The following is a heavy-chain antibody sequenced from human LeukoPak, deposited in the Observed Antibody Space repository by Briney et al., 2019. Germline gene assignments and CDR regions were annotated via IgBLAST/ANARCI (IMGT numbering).Heavy chain of an antibody. V-gene: IGHV3-48*04. CDR3: AREDGSSYYFDY. J-gene: IGHJ4*02. Sequence: GGSLRLSCAASGFMFSTYSMNWVRQAPGKGLEWVSYISSSGNTIYYADSMKGRFTISRDNAKNSLYLQMNSLRAEDMAVYYCAREDGSSYYFDYWGQGTLVTVSS. D-gene: IGHD1-26*01. CDR2: ISSSGNTI. CDR1: GFMFSTYS.